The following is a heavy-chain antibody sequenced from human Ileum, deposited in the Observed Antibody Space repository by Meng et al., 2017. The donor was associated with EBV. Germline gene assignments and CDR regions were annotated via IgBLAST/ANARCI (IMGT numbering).Heavy chain of an antibody. V-gene: IGHV4-34*01. Sequence: QLRQQQWGAGLLKPSETLSLTCAVYCGSFSCYYWSWIRQPPGKGLEWIGEINHSGSTNYNPSLKSRVTISVDTSKNQFSLKLSSVTAADTAVYYCARGRGYGDYGSLYWGQGTLVTVSS. CDR2: INHSGST. J-gene: IGHJ4*02. CDR3: ARGRGYGDYGSLY. CDR1: CGSFSCYY. D-gene: IGHD4-17*01.